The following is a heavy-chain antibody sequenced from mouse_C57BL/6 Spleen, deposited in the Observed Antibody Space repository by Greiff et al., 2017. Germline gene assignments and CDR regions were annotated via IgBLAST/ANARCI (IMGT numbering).Heavy chain of an antibody. CDR2: ISDGGSYT. Sequence: EVKLQESGGGLVKPGGSLKLSCAASGFTFSSYAMSWVRQTPEKRLEWVATISDGGSYTYYPDNVKGRFTISRDNAKNNLYLQMSHLKSEDTAMYYCASSIYYGNSAWFAYWGQGTLVTVSA. D-gene: IGHD2-1*01. CDR1: GFTFSSYA. J-gene: IGHJ3*01. V-gene: IGHV5-4*03. CDR3: ASSIYYGNSAWFAY.